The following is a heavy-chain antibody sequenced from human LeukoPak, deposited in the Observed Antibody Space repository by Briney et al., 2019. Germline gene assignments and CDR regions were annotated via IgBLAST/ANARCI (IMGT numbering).Heavy chain of an antibody. CDR2: ISYDGSNE. CDR1: GFTFSSYG. J-gene: IGHJ4*02. Sequence: GGSLRLSCVASGFTFSSYGMHWVRQAPGKGLEWVAFISYDGSNENIADSVKGRFIISRDNSKNTLYLQMNNLRAEDTAVYYCAKGPAPRLGEFSYHALVDYWGQGTLVTVSS. CDR3: AKGPAPRLGEFSYHALVDY. D-gene: IGHD3-16*02. V-gene: IGHV3-30*18.